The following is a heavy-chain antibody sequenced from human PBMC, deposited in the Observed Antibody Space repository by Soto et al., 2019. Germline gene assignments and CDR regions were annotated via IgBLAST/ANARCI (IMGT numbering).Heavy chain of an antibody. J-gene: IGHJ6*02. CDR2: IIPILGIA. Sequence: GPQVKVSCKASGGTFSSHTISWVRQAPGQGLEWMGRIIPILGIANYAQKFQGRVTITADKSTSTAYMELSSLRSEDTAVYYCHDWDKYGMDVWGQGTTVTVSS. V-gene: IGHV1-69*02. CDR1: GGTFSSHT. D-gene: IGHD3-16*01. CDR3: HDWDKYGMDV.